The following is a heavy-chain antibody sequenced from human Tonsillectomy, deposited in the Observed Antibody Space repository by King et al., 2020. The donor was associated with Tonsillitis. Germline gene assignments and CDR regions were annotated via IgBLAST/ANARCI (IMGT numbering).Heavy chain of an antibody. CDR1: GGAISGVDYY. CDR3: GGYEGGVFDP. D-gene: IGHD2-15*01. CDR2: IYYSGET. J-gene: IGHJ5*02. Sequence: MQLQESGPGLVKPSQTLSLTCTVSGGAISGVDYYWSWIRQPPGKVLEWIGYIYYSGETYYNPSLKSRLTTSVDTSKNQFSLKLSAVTAADTAVYYCGGYEGGVFDPWGQGTLVTVSS. V-gene: IGHV4-31*03.